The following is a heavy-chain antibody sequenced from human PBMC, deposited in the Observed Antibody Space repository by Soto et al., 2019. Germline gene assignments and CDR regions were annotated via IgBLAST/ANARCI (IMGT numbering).Heavy chain of an antibody. Sequence: EVQLVESGGGLVQPGRSLRLSCAASGFTFDDYAMHWVRQAPGKGLEWVSGISWNSGSIGYADSVKGRFTISRDNAKNSLYLQMNSLRAEDTALYYCAKGLYCSGGSCSSYFDYWGQGTLVTVSS. V-gene: IGHV3-9*01. CDR2: ISWNSGSI. CDR3: AKGLYCSGGSCSSYFDY. CDR1: GFTFDDYA. J-gene: IGHJ4*02. D-gene: IGHD2-15*01.